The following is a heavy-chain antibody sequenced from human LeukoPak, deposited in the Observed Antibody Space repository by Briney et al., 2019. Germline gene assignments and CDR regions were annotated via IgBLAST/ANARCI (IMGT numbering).Heavy chain of an antibody. CDR3: ARGEYYYGSGRYLGLDY. J-gene: IGHJ4*02. CDR1: GYSISSGYY. Sequence: SETLSLTCTVSGYSISSGYYWSWIRQPPGKGLEWIGEINHSGSTNYNPSLKSRVTISVDTSKFSLNLRSVTAADTAVYYCARGEYYYGSGRYLGLDYWGQGILVAVSS. D-gene: IGHD3-10*01. V-gene: IGHV4-38-2*02. CDR2: INHSGST.